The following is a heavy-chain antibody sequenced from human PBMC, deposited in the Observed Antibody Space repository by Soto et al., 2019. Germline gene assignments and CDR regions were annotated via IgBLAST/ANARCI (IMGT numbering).Heavy chain of an antibody. CDR3: ARDLVVVVAATPDYYYGMDV. Sequence: PGGSLRLSCAASGFTFSSYAMHWVRQAPGKGLEWVAVISYDGSNKYYADSVKGRFTISRDNSKNTLYLQMNSLRAEDTAVYYCARDLVVVVAATPDYYYGMDVWGQGTTVTVSS. D-gene: IGHD2-15*01. CDR2: ISYDGSNK. J-gene: IGHJ6*02. CDR1: GFTFSSYA. V-gene: IGHV3-30-3*01.